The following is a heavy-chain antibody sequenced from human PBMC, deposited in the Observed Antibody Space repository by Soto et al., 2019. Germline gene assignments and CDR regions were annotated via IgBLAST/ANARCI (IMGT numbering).Heavy chain of an antibody. V-gene: IGHV4-61*01. CDR2: IYYSVST. CDR1: GGSVSSGSYY. J-gene: IGHJ3*02. Sequence: QVQLQASGPGLVKPSETLSLTCTVSGGSVSSGSYYWRWIRQPPGKGLEWIGYIYYSVSTNYNPSLNSRVTISVDTYKNQFSLKLSSVTAADTAVYYCARCPLDYDSSLNSFEIWCHGTMVPVSS. D-gene: IGHD3-22*01. CDR3: ARCPLDYDSSLNSFEI.